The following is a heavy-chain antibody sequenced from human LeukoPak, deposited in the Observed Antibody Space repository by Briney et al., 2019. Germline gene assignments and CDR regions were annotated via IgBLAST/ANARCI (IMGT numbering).Heavy chain of an antibody. J-gene: IGHJ6*03. CDR3: ARANTIFGVVIILDYYYMDV. CDR1: GGSISSGDYY. D-gene: IGHD3-3*01. V-gene: IGHV4-30-4*08. Sequence: SQTLSLTCTVSGGSISSGDYYWSWIRQPPGKGLEWIGYIYYSGSTYYNPSLKRRVTISVDTSKNQFSLKLSSVTAADTAVYYCARANTIFGVVIILDYYYMDVWGKGTTVTVSS. CDR2: IYYSGST.